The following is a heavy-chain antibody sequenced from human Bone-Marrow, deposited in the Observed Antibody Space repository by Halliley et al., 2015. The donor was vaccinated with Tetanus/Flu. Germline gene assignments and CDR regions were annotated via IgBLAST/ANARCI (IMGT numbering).Heavy chain of an antibody. J-gene: IGHJ4*02. D-gene: IGHD3-22*01. CDR1: GFTFDDYA. Sequence: SLRLPCDASGFTFDDYAMHWVRQSPEKGLEWVAGMSWSGNDIGYADSVKGRFTISRDNARNSLFLQMNSLRPDDTALYYCGKGGSGRYDGSGGIDSWGQGTLVTVSS. CDR3: GKGGSGRYDGSGGIDS. CDR2: MSWSGNDI. V-gene: IGHV3-9*01.